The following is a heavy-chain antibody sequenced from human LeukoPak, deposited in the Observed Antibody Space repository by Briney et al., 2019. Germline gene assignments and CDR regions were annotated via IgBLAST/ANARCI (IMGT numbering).Heavy chain of an antibody. D-gene: IGHD2-21*01. CDR1: GYTFTGYY. CDR3: ARLSHRAYGPLGY. CDR2: INPNSGGT. V-gene: IGHV1-2*06. J-gene: IGHJ4*02. Sequence: ASVKVSCKASGYTFTGYYMHWVRQAPGQGLEWMGRINPNSGGTNYAQKFQGRLTMTRDTSISTAYRELSSVAADGTAVYYCARLSHRAYGPLGYWGQGTPVTVSP.